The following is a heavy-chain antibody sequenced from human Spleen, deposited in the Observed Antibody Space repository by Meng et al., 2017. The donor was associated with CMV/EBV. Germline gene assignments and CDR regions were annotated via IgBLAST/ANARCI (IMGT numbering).Heavy chain of an antibody. Sequence: SVKVSCKASGDTFSTYAISWVRQAPGQAPEWVGGIVPSLGVANSAPKFQGRVTIAADKSTNTAFVELSGLTSDDVAVYYCARGPFSPPGWFDPWGQGTLVTVSS. V-gene: IGHV1-69*10. CDR3: ARGPFSPPGWFDP. CDR1: GDTFSTYA. J-gene: IGHJ5*02. CDR2: IVPSLGVA.